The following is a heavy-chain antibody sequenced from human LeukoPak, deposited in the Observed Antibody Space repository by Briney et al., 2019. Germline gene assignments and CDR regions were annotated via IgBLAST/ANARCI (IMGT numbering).Heavy chain of an antibody. D-gene: IGHD3-22*01. V-gene: IGHV1-2*02. CDR1: GYTFTGYY. Sequence: ASVKVSCKASGYTFTGYYMHWVRQAPGQGLEWMGWINPNSGGTNYAQKFQGRVTMTRDTSISTAYMELSRLRSDVTAVYYCARDDSSGYYAFDIWGQGTMVTVSS. CDR3: ARDDSSGYYAFDI. CDR2: INPNSGGT. J-gene: IGHJ3*02.